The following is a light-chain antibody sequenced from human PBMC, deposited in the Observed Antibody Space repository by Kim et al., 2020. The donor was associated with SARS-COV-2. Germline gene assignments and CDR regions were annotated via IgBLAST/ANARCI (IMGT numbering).Light chain of an antibody. CDR1: QTITIW. V-gene: IGKV1-5*03. Sequence: DIQMTQSPSTLSASVGDRVIITCRASQTITIWLAWYKQRPGKAPELLTSGSSELREGVSSRFSGSGSGTEFTLTIDTLQPDDFATYYCQQYDTSSTFGQGTKVDIK. J-gene: IGKJ1*01. CDR3: QQYDTSST. CDR2: GSS.